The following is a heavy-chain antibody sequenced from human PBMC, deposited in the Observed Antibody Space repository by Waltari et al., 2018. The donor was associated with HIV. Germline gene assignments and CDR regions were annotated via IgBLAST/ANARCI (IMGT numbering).Heavy chain of an antibody. J-gene: IGHJ5*02. CDR2: LGGRGETS. D-gene: IGHD3-16*01. V-gene: IGHV3-23*01. Sequence: EVQLLESGGGLVQPGESLRLPCAASGFTLGRSALTWVRQAPGKALEWVCILGGRGETSHYADSVRGRFTVSRDNSKNILFLQMNRLRVEDTALYYCARVIGLNGLDPWGQGTQVSVSS. CDR3: ARVIGLNGLDP. CDR1: GFTLGRSA.